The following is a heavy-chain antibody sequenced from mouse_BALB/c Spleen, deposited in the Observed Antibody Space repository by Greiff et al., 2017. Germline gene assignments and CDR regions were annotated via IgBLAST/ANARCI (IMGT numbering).Heavy chain of an antibody. J-gene: IGHJ3*01. CDR2: IDPETGGT. V-gene: IGHV1-15*01. CDR1: GYTFTDYE. CDR3: TREGPMITAWFAY. Sequence: QVQLKESGAELVRPGASVTLSCKASGYTFTDYEMHWVKQTPVHGLEWIGAIDPETGGTAYNQKFKGKATLTADKSSSTAYMELRSLTSEDSAVYYCTREGPMITAWFAYWGQGTLVTVSA. D-gene: IGHD2-4*01.